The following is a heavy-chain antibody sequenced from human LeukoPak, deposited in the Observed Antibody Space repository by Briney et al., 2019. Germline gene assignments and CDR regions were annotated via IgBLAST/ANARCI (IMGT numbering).Heavy chain of an antibody. CDR1: GFTFSSYA. CDR2: ISGSGGST. V-gene: IGHV3-23*01. CDR3: AKVPYSGSDNWFDP. J-gene: IGHJ5*02. D-gene: IGHD1-26*01. Sequence: GGSLRLSCAASGFTFSSYAMSWVRQAPGKGLEWVSAISGSGGSTYYADSVKGRFTISRDNSKNTLYLQMNSPRAEDTAVYYCAKVPYSGSDNWFDPWGQGTLVTVSS.